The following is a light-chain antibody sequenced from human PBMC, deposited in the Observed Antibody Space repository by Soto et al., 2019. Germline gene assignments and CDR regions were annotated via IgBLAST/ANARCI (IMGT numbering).Light chain of an antibody. CDR1: SSNIGSNT. Sequence: QSVLTQPTSASGTPGQRVTISCSGSSSNIGSNTVNWYQQLPGTAPKLLIYSNNQRPSGVPDRFSGSKSGTSASLAISGLQSEDEADYYCAAWDDSLNGFYVFGTGTQLTVL. J-gene: IGLJ1*01. V-gene: IGLV1-44*01. CDR3: AAWDDSLNGFYV. CDR2: SNN.